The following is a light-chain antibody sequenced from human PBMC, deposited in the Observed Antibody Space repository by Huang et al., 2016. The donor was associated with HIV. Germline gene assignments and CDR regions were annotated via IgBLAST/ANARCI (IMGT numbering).Light chain of an antibody. Sequence: EIVMTQSPLSLPVTPVEPASISCRSSQSLLHSDGYNYLDWYLQKPGQFPRILFYLGSNRASGVPDRFSGSGSDTNFTLKISRVEAEDVGIYYCMQALQSPPTFGGGTKVEI. J-gene: IGKJ4*01. CDR2: LGS. CDR1: QSLLHSDGYNY. V-gene: IGKV2-28*01. CDR3: MQALQSPPT.